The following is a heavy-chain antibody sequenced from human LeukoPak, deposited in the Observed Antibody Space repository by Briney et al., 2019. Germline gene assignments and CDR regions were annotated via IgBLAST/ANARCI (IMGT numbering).Heavy chain of an antibody. V-gene: IGHV3-53*01. J-gene: IGHJ4*02. CDR2: IYSGGTT. CDR3: ARDLSGWYKYLFDY. D-gene: IGHD6-19*01. CDR1: GFTVSSNY. Sequence: GGSLRLSCAASGFTVSSNYMNWVRQAPGQGLEWVSIIYSGGTTYYADSVKGRFTISRDNAKNSPYLQMNSLRAEDTAVYYCARDLSGWYKYLFDYWGQGTLVTVSS.